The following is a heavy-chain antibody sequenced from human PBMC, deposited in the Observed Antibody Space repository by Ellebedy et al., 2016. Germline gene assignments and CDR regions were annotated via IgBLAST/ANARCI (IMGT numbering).Heavy chain of an antibody. CDR2: ISAYSGNS. Sequence: ASVKVSCXASGYTFTSYGISWVRQAPGQGLEWMGWISAYSGNSNYPQRLQGRVTMTTDTSTGTVYMELRSLRSDDTAVYYCAREQSGHFDYWGQGTLVTVSS. J-gene: IGHJ4*02. V-gene: IGHV1-18*04. D-gene: IGHD5-12*01. CDR1: GYTFTSYG. CDR3: AREQSGHFDY.